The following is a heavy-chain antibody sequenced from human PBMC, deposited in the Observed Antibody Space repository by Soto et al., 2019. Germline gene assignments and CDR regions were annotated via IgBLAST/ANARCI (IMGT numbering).Heavy chain of an antibody. CDR1: GYTFTSYY. CDR3: AGEGGYYDSSGLGYYGMGV. D-gene: IGHD3-22*01. Sequence: ASVKVSCKASGYTFTSYYMHWVRQAPGQGLEWMGIINPSGGSTSYAQKFQGRVTMTRDTSTSTVYMELSSLRSEDTAVYYCAGEGGYYDSSGLGYYGMGVWGQGTTVTVSS. CDR2: INPSGGST. J-gene: IGHJ6*02. V-gene: IGHV1-46*03.